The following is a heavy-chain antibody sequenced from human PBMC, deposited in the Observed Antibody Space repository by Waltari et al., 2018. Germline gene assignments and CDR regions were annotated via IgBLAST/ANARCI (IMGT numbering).Heavy chain of an antibody. CDR3: ARAGREVGATNGYYYYYMDV. CDR2: IIPIFGTA. D-gene: IGHD1-26*01. CDR1: GGPFSRYA. J-gene: IGHJ6*03. V-gene: IGHV1-69*05. Sequence: QVQLVQSGAEVKKPGSSVKVSCKASGGPFSRYAISWVRQAPGQGPGWMGGIIPIFGTANYAQKFQGRVTITTDESTSTAYMELSSLRSEDTAVYYCARAGREVGATNGYYYYYMDVWGKGTTVTVSS.